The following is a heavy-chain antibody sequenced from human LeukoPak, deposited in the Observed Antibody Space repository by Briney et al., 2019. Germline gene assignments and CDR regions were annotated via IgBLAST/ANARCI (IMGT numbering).Heavy chain of an antibody. J-gene: IGHJ4*02. CDR2: IYYSGST. CDR1: GGSISSYY. V-gene: IGHV4-59*01. Sequence: SETLSLTCTVSGGSISSYYWSWIRQPPGKGLEWIGYIYYSGSTNYNPSLKSRVTISVDTSKNQFSLKLSSVTAADTAVYYCARGPVVGAPSDYWGQGTLVTVSS. D-gene: IGHD1-26*01. CDR3: ARGPVVGAPSDY.